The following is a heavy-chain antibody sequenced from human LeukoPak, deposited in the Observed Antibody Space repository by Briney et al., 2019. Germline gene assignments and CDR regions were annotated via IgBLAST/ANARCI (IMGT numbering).Heavy chain of an antibody. CDR2: INPNSGGT. D-gene: IGHD3-16*01. CDR3: ARAVMITSFFDY. J-gene: IGHJ4*02. V-gene: IGHV1-2*02. Sequence: ASVKVSCKASGYTFASYYMHWVRQAPGQGLEWMGWINPNSGGTNYAQKFQGRVTMTRDTAISTAYMELSRLRSDDTAVYYCARAVMITSFFDYWGQGTLVTVSS. CDR1: GYTFASYY.